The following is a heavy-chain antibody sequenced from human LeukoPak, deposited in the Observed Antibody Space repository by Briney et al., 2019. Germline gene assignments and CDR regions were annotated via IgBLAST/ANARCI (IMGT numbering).Heavy chain of an antibody. J-gene: IGHJ4*02. Sequence: GASVKVSCKASGYTFTAYYIHWVRQAPEQGLEWMGWINPNTGGTNHAQKFQGRVIMTRDTSITTAYMELSRLRSDDTAVYYCARDYYGDRYFDYWGQGTLVTVSS. D-gene: IGHD4-17*01. CDR3: ARDYYGDRYFDY. CDR1: GYTFTAYY. CDR2: INPNTGGT. V-gene: IGHV1-2*02.